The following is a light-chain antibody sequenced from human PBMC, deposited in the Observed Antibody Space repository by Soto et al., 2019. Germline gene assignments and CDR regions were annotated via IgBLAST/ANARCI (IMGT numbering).Light chain of an antibody. CDR2: EAS. Sequence: AIQVTQSPSSLSASVGDRVTISCRASQGIGNDLGWYQQKPGKAPKLLIYEASTLQTGVASRFSGSGSGTDFTLPISSLQPEDFATYYCLQDYVYPWTFGQGTKVEVK. V-gene: IGKV1-6*01. CDR3: LQDYVYPWT. CDR1: QGIGND. J-gene: IGKJ1*01.